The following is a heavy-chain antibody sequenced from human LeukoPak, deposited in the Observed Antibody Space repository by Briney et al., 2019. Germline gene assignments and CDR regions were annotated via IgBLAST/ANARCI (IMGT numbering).Heavy chain of an antibody. V-gene: IGHV3-9*02. D-gene: IGHD2-15*01. CDR3: AKDMQGWPDYYHGMDV. CDR1: GFTSYDYA. J-gene: IGHJ6*02. CDR2: ICWSSGSI. Sequence: GRSLRLSCAASGFTSYDYAMHWVPRAPGKGLEGVSGICWSSGSIGYEDSVNSRFTISRDNAKISLYLQMNSLRAEDTALYYCAKDMQGWPDYYHGMDVWGQGTTVTVSS.